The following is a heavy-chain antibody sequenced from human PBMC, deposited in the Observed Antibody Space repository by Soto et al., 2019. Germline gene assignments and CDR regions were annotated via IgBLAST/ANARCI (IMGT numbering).Heavy chain of an antibody. J-gene: IGHJ4*02. CDR2: IKQDGSEK. CDR1: AFTFSGDW. CDR3: VRFARQLDC. Sequence: EVQLVESGGGLVQPGGSLRLSCTTSAFTFSGDWMTWVRQAPGKGLEWVGTIKQDGSEKHYVDSVKGRFTISRDNAKNSMYLQMNGLTVEDTAVYYCVRFARQLDCWGQGTLVTVSS. V-gene: IGHV3-7*05. D-gene: IGHD1-1*01.